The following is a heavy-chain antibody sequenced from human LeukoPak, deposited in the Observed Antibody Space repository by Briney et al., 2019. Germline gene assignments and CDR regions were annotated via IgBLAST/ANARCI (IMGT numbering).Heavy chain of an antibody. J-gene: IGHJ4*02. CDR1: GYTFTSYA. Sequence: WASVKVFCKASGYTFTSYAMHWVRQAPGQRLEWMGWLNAGNGNTRYSQKFQGRVTITRDTSASTAYMELSSLRSEDTAVYYCATCPRSTSCYTFDYWGQGTLVTVSS. V-gene: IGHV1-3*01. CDR2: LNAGNGNT. D-gene: IGHD2-2*02. CDR3: ATCPRSTSCYTFDY.